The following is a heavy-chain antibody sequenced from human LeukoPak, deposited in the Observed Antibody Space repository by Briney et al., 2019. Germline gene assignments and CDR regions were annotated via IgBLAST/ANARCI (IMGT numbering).Heavy chain of an antibody. CDR2: IYYSGST. CDR1: GGSISSSSYY. Sequence: SETLSLTCTVSGGSISSSSYYWGWIRQPPGTGLEWIGSIYYSGSTYYNPSPKSRVTISVDTSKNQFSLKLSSVTAADTAVYYCARHSPDYYYFDYWGQGTLVTVSS. J-gene: IGHJ4*02. D-gene: IGHD2-21*01. V-gene: IGHV4-39*01. CDR3: ARHSPDYYYFDY.